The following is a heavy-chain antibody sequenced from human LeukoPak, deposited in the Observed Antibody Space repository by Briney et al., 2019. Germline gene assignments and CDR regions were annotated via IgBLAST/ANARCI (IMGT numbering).Heavy chain of an antibody. CDR2: IYSSGST. Sequence: SETLSLTCTVSGGSIESYYWSWIRQAAGKGLEWIGRIYSSGSTNYNASLMGRVTMSVDTSKNQVSLKLSSVTAADTAVYYCAXDRXANYVSDYFDLWGQGALVTVSS. CDR3: AXDRXANYVSDYFDL. V-gene: IGHV4-4*07. CDR1: GGSIESYY. J-gene: IGHJ4*02. D-gene: IGHD3-10*02.